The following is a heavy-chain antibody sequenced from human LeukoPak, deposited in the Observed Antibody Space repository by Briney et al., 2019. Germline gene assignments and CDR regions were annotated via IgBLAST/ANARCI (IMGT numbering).Heavy chain of an antibody. CDR1: GFTFGDYA. V-gene: IGHV3-49*04. Sequence: PGGSLRLSCTASGFTFGDYAMSWVRQAPGKGLEWVGFIRSKAYGGTTEYAASAKGRFTISRDDSKSIAYLQMNSLKTEDTAVYYCTRLNSGWYSFFDYWGQGTLVTVSS. J-gene: IGHJ4*02. D-gene: IGHD6-19*01. CDR2: IRSKAYGGTT. CDR3: TRLNSGWYSFFDY.